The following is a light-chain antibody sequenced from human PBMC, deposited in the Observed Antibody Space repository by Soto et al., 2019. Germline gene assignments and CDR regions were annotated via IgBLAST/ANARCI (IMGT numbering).Light chain of an antibody. CDR1: QDINNN. J-gene: IGKJ4*01. V-gene: IGKV1-33*01. CDR3: QQCDNLPPT. CDR2: GAY. Sequence: DIQMTRSPSSLSASVGDRVTITCQASQDINNNLNWYQQTSGKAPKLLIYGAYNLETGVPSRFTGSQSGTHFTFTITSLQPEDVATYFCQQCDNLPPTFGGGTKVEI.